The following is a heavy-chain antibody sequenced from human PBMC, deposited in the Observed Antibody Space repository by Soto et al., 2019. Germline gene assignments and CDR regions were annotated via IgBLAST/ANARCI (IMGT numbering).Heavy chain of an antibody. CDR3: ARGGSSGWQYYYYYYGMDV. V-gene: IGHV4-34*01. D-gene: IGHD6-19*01. J-gene: IGHJ6*02. Sequence: SETLSLTCAVYGGSFSGYYWSWILQPPGKGLEWIGEINHSGSTNYNPSLKSRVTISVDTSKNQFSLKLSSVTAADTAVYYCARGGSSGWQYYYYYYGMDVWGQGTTVTVSS. CDR2: INHSGST. CDR1: GGSFSGYY.